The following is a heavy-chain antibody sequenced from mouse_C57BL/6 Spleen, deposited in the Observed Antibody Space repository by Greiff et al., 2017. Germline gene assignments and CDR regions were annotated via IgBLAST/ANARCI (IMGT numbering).Heavy chain of an antibody. V-gene: IGHV1-54*01. J-gene: IGHJ4*01. CDR1: GYAFTNYL. Sequence: VKLMESGAELVRPGTSVKVSCKASGYAFTNYLIEWVKQRPGQGLEWIGVINPGSGGTNYNEKFKGKATLTADKSSSSAYMQLSSLTSEDSAVYFCARNTGAMDYWGQGTSVTVSS. CDR3: ARNTGAMDY. D-gene: IGHD4-1*01. CDR2: INPGSGGT.